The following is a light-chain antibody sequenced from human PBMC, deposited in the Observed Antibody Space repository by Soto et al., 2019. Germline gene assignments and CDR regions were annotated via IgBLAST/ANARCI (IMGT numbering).Light chain of an antibody. CDR1: SSNIGNNY. CDR2: DNN. V-gene: IGLV1-51*01. CDR3: ATWDDSLSAVL. J-gene: IGLJ2*01. Sequence: QSVLTQPPSVSAAPGQTVTISCSGSSSNIGNNYVSWYQQLPGTAPKLFIYDNNRRPSGIPDRFSDSKSGTSATLGITGLQTGDEADYFCATWDDSLSAVLFGGGTKLTVL.